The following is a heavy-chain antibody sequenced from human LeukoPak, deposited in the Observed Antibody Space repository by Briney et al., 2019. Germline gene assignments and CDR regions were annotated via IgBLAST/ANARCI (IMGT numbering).Heavy chain of an antibody. Sequence: GGSLRLSCTASGFTFSSYEIQWVRQAPGKGLEWISYSSQSGTTTYFAGSVKGRSILSRDNAKNSLYMQVNSLRVEDTAIYYCARVQRLRWGELSAPWAMDVWGQGTTVTVSS. V-gene: IGHV3-48*03. CDR2: SSQSGTTT. CDR3: ARVQRLRWGELSAPWAMDV. D-gene: IGHD3-16*02. J-gene: IGHJ6*02. CDR1: GFTFSSYE.